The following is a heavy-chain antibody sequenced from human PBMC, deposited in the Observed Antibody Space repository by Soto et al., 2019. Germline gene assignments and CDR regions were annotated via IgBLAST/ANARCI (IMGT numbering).Heavy chain of an antibody. CDR3: AILSN. Sequence: GGSLRLSCAASGFTVSSNYMNWVRQAPGKWLEWVSIIYSDGTTSYADSVKGRFTISRDNFKNTLHLQMNSLRAEDTAVYYCAILSNWGQGTLVTVSS. J-gene: IGHJ4*02. D-gene: IGHD6-6*01. CDR2: IYSDGTT. V-gene: IGHV3-53*01. CDR1: GFTVSSNY.